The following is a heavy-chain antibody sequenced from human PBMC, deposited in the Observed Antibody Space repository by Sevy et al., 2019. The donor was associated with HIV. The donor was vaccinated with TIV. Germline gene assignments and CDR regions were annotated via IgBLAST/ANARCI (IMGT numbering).Heavy chain of an antibody. V-gene: IGHV1-18*01. J-gene: IGHJ3*02. CDR1: GYTFNNFG. D-gene: IGHD3-22*01. Sequence: ASVKVSCKASGYTFNNFGISWVRQAPGQGLEWMGWINPYNGNTKYAQKLQGRVTMTTDTSTTTAYMDLRSLRSDDTAVYYCAKDVYDSSGYYPMGAFDIWGQGTMVTVSS. CDR3: AKDVYDSSGYYPMGAFDI. CDR2: INPYNGNT.